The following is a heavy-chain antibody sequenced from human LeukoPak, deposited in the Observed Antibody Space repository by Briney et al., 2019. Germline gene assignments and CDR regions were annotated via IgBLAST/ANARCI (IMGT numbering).Heavy chain of an antibody. Sequence: ASVTVSCKASGLSLTHDGISWVRQAPGQGLEWMGWISAYNGNTNYAQKLQGRVTMTTDTSTSTAYMELRSLRSDDTAVYYCARSRYLAAAGYDYWGQGTLVTVSS. D-gene: IGHD6-13*01. CDR3: ARSRYLAAAGYDY. J-gene: IGHJ4*02. CDR1: GLSLTHDG. CDR2: ISAYNGNT. V-gene: IGHV1-18*01.